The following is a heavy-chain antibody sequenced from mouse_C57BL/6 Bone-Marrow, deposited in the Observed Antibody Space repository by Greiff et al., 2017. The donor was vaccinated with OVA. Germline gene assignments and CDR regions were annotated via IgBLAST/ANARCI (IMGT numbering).Heavy chain of an antibody. J-gene: IGHJ4*01. CDR3: ARCAMDY. CDR2: INPNYGTT. CDR1: FYSFTYYN. Sequence: NPFSSFNISFNSSFYSFTYYNMNWVKQSNGKSLEWIGVINPNYGTTSYNQKFKGKATLTVDQSSSTAYMQLNSLTSEDSAVYYCARCAMDYWGQGTSVTVSS. V-gene: IGHV1-39*01.